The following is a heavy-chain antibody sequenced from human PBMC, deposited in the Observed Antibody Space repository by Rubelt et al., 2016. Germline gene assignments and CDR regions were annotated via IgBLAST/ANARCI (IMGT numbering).Heavy chain of an antibody. Sequence: QVQLVQSGAEVKKPGASVKVSCKASGYTFTSYAMHWVRQAPGQRLEWMGWINAGNGNTKYSQKFQGRGTITRDTSASTAYMELSSLRSEDTAVYYCARDKEWLATRGFQNWFDPWGQGTLVTVSS. D-gene: IGHD6-19*01. CDR3: ARDKEWLATRGFQNWFDP. CDR1: GYTFTSYA. CDR2: INAGNGNT. J-gene: IGHJ5*02. V-gene: IGHV1-3*01.